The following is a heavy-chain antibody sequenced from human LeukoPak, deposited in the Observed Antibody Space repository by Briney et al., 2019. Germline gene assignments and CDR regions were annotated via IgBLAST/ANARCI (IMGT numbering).Heavy chain of an antibody. CDR1: GFSFHEHD. J-gene: IGHJ4*02. D-gene: IGHD1-1*01. Sequence: GGSLRLSCAASGFSFHEHDMHWVRQTPGKGLEWVFLISGDGGNKHYADSVRGRFTISRDNSKNLLSLQMNSLRGDDTALYFCAKRSGSPHNFDYWGQGALVTVSS. CDR2: ISGDGGNK. CDR3: AKRSGSPHNFDY. V-gene: IGHV3-43*02.